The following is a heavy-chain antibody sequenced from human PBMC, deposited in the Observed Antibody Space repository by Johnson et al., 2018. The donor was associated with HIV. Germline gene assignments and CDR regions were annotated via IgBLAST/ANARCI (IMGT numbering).Heavy chain of an antibody. J-gene: IGHJ3*02. CDR1: RFTISGNW. CDR2: IQKDGSAK. Sequence: VQLVESGGGVVQPGGSLRLSCEASRFTISGNWMNWVRQAPGKGLEWVASIQKDGSAKYYVDSVKGRLNISRDNDKNSVHLQMTSLRPEDTAVYFCAKGIPKGYDSSGYQDAFDIWGQGTMVTVSS. V-gene: IGHV3-7*01. CDR3: AKGIPKGYDSSGYQDAFDI. D-gene: IGHD3-22*01.